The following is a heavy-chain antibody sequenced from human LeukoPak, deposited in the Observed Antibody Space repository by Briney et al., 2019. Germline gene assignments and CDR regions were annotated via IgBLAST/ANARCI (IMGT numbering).Heavy chain of an antibody. V-gene: IGHV1-18*01. J-gene: IGHJ6*03. CDR2: ISAYNGNT. Sequence: ASVNVSCKASGYTFTSYGISWVRQAPGQGLEWMGWISAYNGNTNYAQKLQGRVTMTTDTSTSTAYMELRSLRSDDTAVYYCARVQDYYGSGSYYNGVDYYYYMDVWGKGTTVTVSS. CDR1: GYTFTSYG. D-gene: IGHD3-10*01. CDR3: ARVQDYYGSGSYYNGVDYYYYMDV.